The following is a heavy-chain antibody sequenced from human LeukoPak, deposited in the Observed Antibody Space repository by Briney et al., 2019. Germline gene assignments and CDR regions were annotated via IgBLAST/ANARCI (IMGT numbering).Heavy chain of an antibody. J-gene: IGHJ1*01. D-gene: IGHD3-10*01. CDR2: IYPGDSDT. V-gene: IGHV5-51*01. CDR1: GYSFTNYW. Sequence: GESLKISCKASGYSFTNYWIGWVRQMPGKGLEWMGIIYPGDSDTRYSPSFQGQVTISADKSISTADLQRSSLQASDTAMYYCATYAGSSSKYFQDWGQGTLVTVSS. CDR3: ATYAGSSSKYFQD.